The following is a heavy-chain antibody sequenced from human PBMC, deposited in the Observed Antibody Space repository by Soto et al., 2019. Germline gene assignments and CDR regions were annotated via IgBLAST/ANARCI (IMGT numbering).Heavy chain of an antibody. CDR3: ARFFGTGYGMDV. V-gene: IGHV1-2*04. J-gene: IGHJ6*02. D-gene: IGHD6-13*01. CDR2: INPNSGGT. CDR1: GYTFTGYY. Sequence: ASVKVSCKASGYTFTGYYMHWVRQAPGQGLEWMGWINPNSGGTNYAQKLQGWVTMTRDTSISTAYMELSRLRSDDTAVYYCARFFGTGYGMDVWGQGTTVTVSS.